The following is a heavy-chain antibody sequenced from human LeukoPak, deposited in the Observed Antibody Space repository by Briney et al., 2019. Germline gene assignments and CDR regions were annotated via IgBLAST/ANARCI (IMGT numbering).Heavy chain of an antibody. D-gene: IGHD7-27*01. J-gene: IGHJ4*02. CDR2: IKQDGSEK. Sequence: PGGSLRLSCAASGFTFSSYSMNWVRQAPGKGLEWVANIKQDGSEKYYVDSVKGRFTISRDNAKNSLYLQMNSLRAEDTAVYYCARVGNRQFDKWGQETQVTVSP. CDR1: GFTFSSYS. V-gene: IGHV3-7*01. CDR3: ARVGNRQFDK.